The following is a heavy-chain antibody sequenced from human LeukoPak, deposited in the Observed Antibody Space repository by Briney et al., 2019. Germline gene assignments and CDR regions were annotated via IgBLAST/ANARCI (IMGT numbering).Heavy chain of an antibody. CDR2: IWYDGSND. Sequence: PGGSLRLSRSASGFTFSSYAMHWVRQAPGKGLEWVAAIWYDGSNDYYADSVKGRFTISRDNSKNTLSLQMNSLRAEDTAVYYCAREADCSGGSCYRGAFDIWGQGTMVTVSS. D-gene: IGHD2-15*01. CDR1: GFTFSSYA. J-gene: IGHJ3*02. CDR3: AREADCSGGSCYRGAFDI. V-gene: IGHV3-33*08.